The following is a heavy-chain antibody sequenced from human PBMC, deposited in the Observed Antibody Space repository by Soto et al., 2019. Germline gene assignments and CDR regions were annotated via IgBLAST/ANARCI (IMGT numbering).Heavy chain of an antibody. CDR2: ISWNSGSI. CDR1: GFTFDDYA. J-gene: IGHJ5*02. V-gene: IGHV3-9*01. Sequence: PRLSCAASGFTFDDYAMHWVRQAPGKGLEWVSGISWNSGSIGYADSVKGRFTISRDNAKNSLYLQMNSLRAEDTALYYCAKDMDRYYDSSGYYYGGWFDPWGQGTLVTVSS. CDR3: AKDMDRYYDSSGYYYGGWFDP. D-gene: IGHD3-22*01.